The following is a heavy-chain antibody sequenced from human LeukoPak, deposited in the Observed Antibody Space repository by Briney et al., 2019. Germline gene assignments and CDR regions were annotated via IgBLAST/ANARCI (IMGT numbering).Heavy chain of an antibody. V-gene: IGHV4-34*01. CDR2: INHSGST. Sequence: SETLSLTCAVYGGSFSGYYWSWIRQPPGKGLEWIGEINHSGSTNYNPSLKSRVTISVDTSKNQFSLKLSSVTAADTAVYYCARANRGYYGSGSYSPPGYWGQGTLVTVSS. J-gene: IGHJ4*02. CDR1: GGSFSGYY. CDR3: ARANRGYYGSGSYSPPGY. D-gene: IGHD3-10*01.